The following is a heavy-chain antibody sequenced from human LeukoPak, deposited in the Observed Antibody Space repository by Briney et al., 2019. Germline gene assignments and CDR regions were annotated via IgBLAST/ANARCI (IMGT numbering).Heavy chain of an antibody. D-gene: IGHD3-22*01. V-gene: IGHV3-23*01. J-gene: IGHJ3*02. CDR1: GFTFSSYA. CDR2: ISGSGGST. CDR3: AKPMYYYDSRGAFDI. Sequence: PGGSLRLSCAASGFTFSSYAMSWVRQAPGKGLEWVSAISGSGGSTYYADSVKGRFTISRDNSKNTPYLQMNSLRAEDTAVYYCAKPMYYYDSRGAFDIWGQGTMVTVSS.